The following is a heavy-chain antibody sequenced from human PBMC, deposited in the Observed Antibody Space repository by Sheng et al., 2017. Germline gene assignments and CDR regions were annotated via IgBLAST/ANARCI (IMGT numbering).Heavy chain of an antibody. CDR2: ISGSGGST. V-gene: IGHV3-23*04. D-gene: IGHD3-22*01. J-gene: IGHJ4*02. CDR3: ARRRDSSGYYSPNADY. CDR1: GFTFSSYA. Sequence: EVQLVESGGGLVQPGGSLRLSCAASGFTFSSYAMSWVRQAPGKGLEWVSAISGSGGSTYYADSVKGRFTISRDNSKNTLYLQMNSLRAEDMAVYYCARRRDSSGYYSPNADYWGQGTLVTVSS.